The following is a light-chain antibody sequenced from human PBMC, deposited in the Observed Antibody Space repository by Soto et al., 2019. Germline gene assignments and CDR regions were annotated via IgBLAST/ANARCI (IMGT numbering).Light chain of an antibody. CDR3: QSYDSSLTEV. Sequence: QSVLTQPPSVSGAPGQRVTISCTGTSSNIGADYHVQWYQQVPGAAPKLLIFDNNNRPSGVPDRFSASKSGTSAYLAISGLQAEDEADYYFQSYDSSLTEVFGTGTKLTVL. CDR2: DNN. J-gene: IGLJ1*01. V-gene: IGLV1-40*01. CDR1: SSNIGADYH.